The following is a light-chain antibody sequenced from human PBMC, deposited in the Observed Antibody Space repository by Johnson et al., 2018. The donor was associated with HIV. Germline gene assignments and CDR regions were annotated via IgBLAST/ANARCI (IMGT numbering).Light chain of an antibody. V-gene: IGLV1-51*01. CDR1: SSNIGNND. J-gene: IGLJ1*01. Sequence: HSVLTQPPSVSAAPGQKITVSCSGSSSNIGNNDVSWYQQLPGTAPKVLIYDNNKRPSGILDRFSGSKSGTSATLGITGLQTGDEAGYYCGTWDSSLSAYVFGTGTKVTVL. CDR2: DNN. CDR3: GTWDSSLSAYV.